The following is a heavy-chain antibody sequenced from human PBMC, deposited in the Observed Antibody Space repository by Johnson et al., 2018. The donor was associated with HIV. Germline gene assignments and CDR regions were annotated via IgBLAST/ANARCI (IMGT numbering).Heavy chain of an antibody. J-gene: IGHJ3*02. D-gene: IGHD5-18*01. V-gene: IGHV3-66*02. Sequence: EVQLVESGGGLVQPGGSLRLSCAASGFTVSSNYMSWVRQAPGKGLEWVSVIYSGGSTYYADSVKGRFTISRDNSKNTLYRQMNSLRAEDTAVYYCARDRGGYSYGYDSDAFDIWGQGTMVTVSS. CDR1: GFTVSSNY. CDR2: IYSGGST. CDR3: ARDRGGYSYGYDSDAFDI.